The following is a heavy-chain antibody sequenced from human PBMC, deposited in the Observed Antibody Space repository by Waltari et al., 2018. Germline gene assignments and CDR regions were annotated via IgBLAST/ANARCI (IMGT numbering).Heavy chain of an antibody. CDR3: ARLPRFWGSYVDY. V-gene: IGHV3-11*04. Sequence: QVLLVESGGALVKPGGSLSLSCAASGLPFSASSTTWYRQAPGKGLEWVSYISSSGSTISYADSVKGRFTNSRDNAKNALYLQMNSLRAEDTAVYYCARLPRFWGSYVDYWGQGTLVTVSS. CDR1: GLPFSASS. J-gene: IGHJ4*02. CDR2: ISSSGSTI. D-gene: IGHD3-16*01.